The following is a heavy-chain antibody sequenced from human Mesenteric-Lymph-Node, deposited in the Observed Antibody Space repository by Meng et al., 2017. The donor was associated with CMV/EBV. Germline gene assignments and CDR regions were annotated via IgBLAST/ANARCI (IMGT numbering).Heavy chain of an antibody. CDR1: GGSISSYY. CDR2: IYYSGST. Sequence: SETLSLTCTVSGGSISSYYWSWIRQPPGKGLEWIGYIYYSGSTNYNPSLKSRVTIEVDTSKNQFSLQLTSVTAADTAVYYCARSGRASPLQNWGQGTLVTVSS. J-gene: IGHJ1*01. V-gene: IGHV4-59*01. CDR3: ARSGRASPLQN. D-gene: IGHD2-15*01.